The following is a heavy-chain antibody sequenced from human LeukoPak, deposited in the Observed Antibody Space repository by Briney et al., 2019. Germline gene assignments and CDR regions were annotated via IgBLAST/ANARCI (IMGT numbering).Heavy chain of an antibody. CDR3: ARQKSISWYPQYDH. Sequence: GESPKISCKVSGYSFTSYWIGWVRQMPGKGLEWMGIIYPGDSDTRYSPSFQGQITISADKSISTAYLQWSSLKASDSAIYYCARQKSISWYPQYDHWGQGTLVTVSS. D-gene: IGHD6-13*01. CDR1: GYSFTSYW. J-gene: IGHJ4*02. V-gene: IGHV5-51*01. CDR2: IYPGDSDT.